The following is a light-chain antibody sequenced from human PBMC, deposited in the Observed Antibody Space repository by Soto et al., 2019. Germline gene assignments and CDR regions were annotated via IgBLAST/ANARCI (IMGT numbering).Light chain of an antibody. CDR2: GNN. Sequence: QPVLTQPPSVSGAPGQIVTISCTGSSSNIGAGYDVHWYQQLLGTAPKLLVHGNNNRPSGVPDRFSGSKSGTSASLAITGLQAEDEADYYCQSYDNSLNGGVFGGGTKLTVL. J-gene: IGLJ2*01. CDR3: QSYDNSLNGGV. V-gene: IGLV1-40*01. CDR1: SSNIGAGYD.